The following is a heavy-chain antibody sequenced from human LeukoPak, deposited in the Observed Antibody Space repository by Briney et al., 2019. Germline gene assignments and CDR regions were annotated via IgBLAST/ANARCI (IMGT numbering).Heavy chain of an antibody. CDR3: ARGPALGYSSDWYSDY. V-gene: IGHV1-8*03. D-gene: IGHD6-19*01. J-gene: IGHJ4*02. CDR2: MNPNSGNT. Sequence: ASVKVSCKASGGTFISYAISWVRQAPGQGLEWMGWMNPNSGNTGYAQKFQGRVTITRNTSISTAYMELSSLRSEDTAVYYCARGPALGYSSDWYSDYWGQGTLVTVSS. CDR1: GGTFISYA.